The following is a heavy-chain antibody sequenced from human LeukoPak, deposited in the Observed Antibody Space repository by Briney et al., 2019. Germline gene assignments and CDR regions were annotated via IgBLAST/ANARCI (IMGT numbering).Heavy chain of an antibody. Sequence: SETLSLTCAVYAGSFNDYYWTWIRQPPGKGLEWIGEINHRGRSTYNPSLKSRVTISVDTSKNQFSLKLSSVTAADTAVYYCATSGYSSGWLSYYYMDVWGKGTTVTVSS. CDR2: INHRGRS. CDR1: AGSFNDYY. V-gene: IGHV4-34*01. CDR3: ATSGYSSGWLSYYYMDV. J-gene: IGHJ6*03. D-gene: IGHD6-19*01.